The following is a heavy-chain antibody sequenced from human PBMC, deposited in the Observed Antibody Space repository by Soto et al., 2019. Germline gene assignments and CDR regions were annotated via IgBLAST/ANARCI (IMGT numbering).Heavy chain of an antibody. CDR1: GGSISSSSYY. V-gene: IGHV4-39*07. J-gene: IGHJ4*02. CDR3: ASSYFTVTTMDY. Sequence: SETLSLTCTVSGGSISSSSYYWGWIRQPPGEGLEWIGSIYYSGSTYYNPSLKSRVTISVDTSKNQFSLKLSSVTAADTAVYYCASSYFTVTTMDYWGQGTLVTVSS. CDR2: IYYSGST. D-gene: IGHD4-17*01.